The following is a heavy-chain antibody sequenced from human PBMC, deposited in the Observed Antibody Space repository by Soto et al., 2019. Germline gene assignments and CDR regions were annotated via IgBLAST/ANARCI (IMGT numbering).Heavy chain of an antibody. CDR2: IYYSGST. CDR1: GGSISSSSYY. J-gene: IGHJ4*02. CDR3: ARWGIAPYYFDY. D-gene: IGHD6-13*01. V-gene: IGHV4-39*01. Sequence: QLQLQESGPGLVKPSETLSLTCTVSGGSISSSSYYWGWIRQPPGKGLEWIGSIYYSGSTYYNPSLKSRVTISVDTSKNQFSLKLSSVTAADTAVYYCARWGIAPYYFDYWGQGTLVTVSS.